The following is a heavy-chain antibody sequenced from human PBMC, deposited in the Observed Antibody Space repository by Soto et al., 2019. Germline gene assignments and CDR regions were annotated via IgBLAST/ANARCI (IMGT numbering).Heavy chain of an antibody. CDR1: GGTFSSSA. D-gene: IGHD3-22*01. CDR3: AIDQNYYESSGLHKNTFDS. J-gene: IGHJ4*02. Sequence: VQLVQSGAEVKKPGSSVKVSCKASGGTFSSSAISWVRQAPGQGIEWMGGIIPIFGTANYAQNFPGKVTIIAVEYTSTPYLELTSLISEDKAVYYCAIDQNYYESSGLHKNTFDSCGQGTLVTVSS. V-gene: IGHV1-69*12. CDR2: IIPIFGTA.